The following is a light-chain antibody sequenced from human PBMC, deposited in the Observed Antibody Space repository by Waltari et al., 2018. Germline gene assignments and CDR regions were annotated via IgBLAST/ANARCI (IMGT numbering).Light chain of an antibody. J-gene: IGKJ4*01. CDR3: QQYYSKALT. V-gene: IGKV4-1*01. CDR1: QSVLYSSNNKNY. CDR2: WAS. Sequence: DIVMTQSPDSLAVSLGERATINCQSSQSVLYSSNNKNYLAWYQQKAGQPPKLLIYWASTRESGVPDRFSGRGSGTDFTLTISSLQAEDVAIYYCQQYYSKALTFGGGTKVEIK.